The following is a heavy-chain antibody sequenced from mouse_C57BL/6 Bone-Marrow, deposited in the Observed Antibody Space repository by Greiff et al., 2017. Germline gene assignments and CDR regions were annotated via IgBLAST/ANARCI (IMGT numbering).Heavy chain of an antibody. Sequence: VQLQQSGTELVKPGASVKLSCKASGYTFTSYWMHWVKQRPGQGLEWIGNINPSNGGTNYNEKFKSKATLTVDKSSSTAYMQLSSLTSEDSAVYYCARDGYGSWYFDVWGTGTTVTVSS. D-gene: IGHD2-2*01. CDR3: ARDGYGSWYFDV. J-gene: IGHJ1*03. CDR1: GYTFTSYW. CDR2: INPSNGGT. V-gene: IGHV1-53*01.